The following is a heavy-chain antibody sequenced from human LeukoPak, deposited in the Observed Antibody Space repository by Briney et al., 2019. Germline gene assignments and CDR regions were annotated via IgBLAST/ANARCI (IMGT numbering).Heavy chain of an antibody. V-gene: IGHV4-59*01. CDR1: GGSISSYY. CDR2: IYYSGST. Sequence: SETLSLTCTVSGGSISSYYWSWIRQPPGKGLEWIGYIYYSGSTNYNPSPKSRVTISVDTSKNQFSLKLSSVTAADTAVYYCARVWVGGGSYAFDIWGQGTMVTVSS. CDR3: ARVWVGGGSYAFDI. J-gene: IGHJ3*02. D-gene: IGHD1-26*01.